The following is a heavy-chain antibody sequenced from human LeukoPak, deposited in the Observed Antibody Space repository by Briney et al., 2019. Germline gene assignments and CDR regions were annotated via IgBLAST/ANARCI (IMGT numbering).Heavy chain of an antibody. V-gene: IGHV3-48*02. J-gene: IGHJ4*02. D-gene: IGHD5-12*01. Sequence: GGSLRLSCAASGFTFSTYGMNWVRQAPGKGPEWVSYISSSSDAIYYPDSVRGRSTISRDNAKNSLYLQMNSLRDEDTAVYYCARAMRSGYDYWGQGTLVTVSS. CDR2: ISSSSDAI. CDR1: GFTFSTYG. CDR3: ARAMRSGYDY.